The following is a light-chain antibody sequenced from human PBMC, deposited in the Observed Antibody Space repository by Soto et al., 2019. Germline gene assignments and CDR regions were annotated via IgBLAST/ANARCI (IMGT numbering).Light chain of an antibody. CDR2: GAS. CDR3: QQYGSSPIT. V-gene: IGKV3-20*01. Sequence: EILMTQSPATLSVSPGEGATLSCGARQNIRTKLAWYQQKPGQAPRLLIYGASSRATGIPERFSGSGSGTDFTLTISRLEPEDFEVYYCQQYGSSPITFGQGTRLEIK. CDR1: QNIRTK. J-gene: IGKJ5*01.